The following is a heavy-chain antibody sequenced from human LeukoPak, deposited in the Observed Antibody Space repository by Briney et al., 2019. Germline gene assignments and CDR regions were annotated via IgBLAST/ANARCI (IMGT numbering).Heavy chain of an antibody. Sequence: SETLSLTCAVYGGSFSGYYRSWIRQPPGKGLEWIGEINHSGSTNYNPSLKSRVTISVDTSKNQFSLKLSSVTAADTAVYYCAGNARASSDYWGQGTLLTVSS. V-gene: IGHV4-34*01. D-gene: IGHD2-2*01. CDR3: AGNARASSDY. CDR2: INHSGST. J-gene: IGHJ4*02. CDR1: GGSFSGYY.